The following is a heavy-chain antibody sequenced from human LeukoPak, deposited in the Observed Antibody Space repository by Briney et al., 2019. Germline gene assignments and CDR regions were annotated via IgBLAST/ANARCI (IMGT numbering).Heavy chain of an antibody. CDR3: ARADFVVVPAVNFDY. Sequence: ASVKVSCKASGYTFTSYGISWVRQAPGQGLEWMGWISAYNGNTNYAQKLQGRVTMTTDTSTSTAYMELRSLRSDDTAVYYCARADFVVVPAVNFDYWAQGPLVTVPS. D-gene: IGHD2-2*01. CDR1: GYTFTSYG. V-gene: IGHV1-18*01. J-gene: IGHJ4*02. CDR2: ISAYNGNT.